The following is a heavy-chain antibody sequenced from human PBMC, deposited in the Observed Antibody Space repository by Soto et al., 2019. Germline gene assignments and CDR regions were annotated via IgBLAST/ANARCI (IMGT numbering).Heavy chain of an antibody. CDR1: GGTFSSYS. V-gene: IGHV1-69*13. D-gene: IGHD3-22*01. J-gene: IGHJ4*02. CDR2: IIPIFGTA. CDR3: ARPRGSSGYFDY. Sequence: ASVKVSCKASGGTFSSYSISWVRQAPGQGLECMGWIIPIFGTANYAQKFQGRVTITADESTSTAYMELSSLRSEDTAVYYCARPRGSSGYFDYWGQGTLVTVSS.